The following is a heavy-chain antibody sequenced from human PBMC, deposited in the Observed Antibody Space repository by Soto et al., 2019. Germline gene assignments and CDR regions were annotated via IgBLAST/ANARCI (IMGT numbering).Heavy chain of an antibody. V-gene: IGHV4-59*08. D-gene: IGHD7-27*01. CDR1: GGSISSYY. Sequence: QVQLQESGPGLVKPSETLSLTCTVSGGSISSYYWSWIRQPPGKGLEWIGYIYYSGSTNYNPSLKSRVTISVDTYKNQFSLKLSSVTAADTAGYYCARGTGDPYYYGMDVWGQGTTVTVSS. CDR3: ARGTGDPYYYGMDV. CDR2: IYYSGST. J-gene: IGHJ6*02.